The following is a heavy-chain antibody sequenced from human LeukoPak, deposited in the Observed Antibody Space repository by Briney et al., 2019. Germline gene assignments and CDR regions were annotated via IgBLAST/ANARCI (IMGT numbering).Heavy chain of an antibody. CDR2: IYYSGST. CDR1: GGSISSSSYY. V-gene: IGHV4-39*02. CDR3: VTNSGRNHPFDC. D-gene: IGHD1-26*01. Sequence: KPSETLSLTCTVSGGSISSSSYYWGWIRQPPGKGLEWIGSIYYSGSTYYNPSLKSRVTMSVDTSKNHFSLKLTSVTAADTAVYFCVTNSGRNHPFDCWGQGTLVTVSS. J-gene: IGHJ4*02.